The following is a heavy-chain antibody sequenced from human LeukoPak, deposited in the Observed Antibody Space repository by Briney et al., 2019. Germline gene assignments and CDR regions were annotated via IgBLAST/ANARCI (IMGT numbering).Heavy chain of an antibody. CDR1: GFTLSTYW. V-gene: IGHV3-30*03. CDR2: ISYDGSNK. J-gene: IGHJ3*02. CDR3: AREGQTYFGSNGYYRIDAFDI. Sequence: GGSLRLSCAASGFTLSTYWMSWVRQAPGKGLKWVAVISYDGSNKYYADSVKGRFTISRDNAKNSLYLQMNSLRAEDTAVYYCAREGQTYFGSNGYYRIDAFDIWGQGTMVTVSS. D-gene: IGHD3-22*01.